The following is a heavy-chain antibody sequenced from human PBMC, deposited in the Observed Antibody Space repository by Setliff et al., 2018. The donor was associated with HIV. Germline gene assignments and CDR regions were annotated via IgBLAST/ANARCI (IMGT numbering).Heavy chain of an antibody. CDR3: ARDPTYYYDSSGPYDAIDI. CDR2: ISASSAYI. D-gene: IGHD3-22*01. Sequence: PGGSLRLSCAASGFTFSNYTINWVRQAPGKGLEWVSSISASSAYIYYADSVRGRFTASRDNPKNTLYLQMNSLRAEDTAVYFCARDPTYYYDSSGPYDAIDIWGQGTMVTVSS. J-gene: IGHJ3*02. CDR1: GFTFSNYT. V-gene: IGHV3-21*01.